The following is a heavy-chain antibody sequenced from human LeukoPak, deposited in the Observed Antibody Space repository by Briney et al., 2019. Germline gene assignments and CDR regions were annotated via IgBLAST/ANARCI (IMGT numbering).Heavy chain of an antibody. J-gene: IGHJ1*01. CDR3: TTAVVVTAKYFQH. D-gene: IGHD2-21*02. CDR1: GFTFSSYS. Sequence: GGSLRLSCAASGFTFSSYSMNWVRQAPGKGLEWVGRIKSKTDGGTTDYAAPVKGRFTISRDDSKNTLYLQMNSLKTEDTAVYYCTTAVVVTAKYFQHWGQGTLVTVSS. CDR2: IKSKTDGGTT. V-gene: IGHV3-15*01.